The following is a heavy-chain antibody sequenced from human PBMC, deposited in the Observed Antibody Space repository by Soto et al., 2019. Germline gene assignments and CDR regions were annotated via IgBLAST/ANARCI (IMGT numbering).Heavy chain of an antibody. Sequence: ASVKVSCKASGYTFTSYAMHWVRQAPGQRLEWMGWINAGNGNTKYSQKFQGRVTITRDTSASTAYMELSSLRSEDTAVYYCARGAGQQLAKRNAFDIWGQVTRVTVAS. CDR3: ARGAGQQLAKRNAFDI. J-gene: IGHJ3*02. V-gene: IGHV1-3*01. D-gene: IGHD6-13*01. CDR2: INAGNGNT. CDR1: GYTFTSYA.